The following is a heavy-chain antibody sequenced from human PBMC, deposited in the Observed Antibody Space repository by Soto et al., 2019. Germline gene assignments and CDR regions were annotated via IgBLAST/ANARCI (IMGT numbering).Heavy chain of an antibody. D-gene: IGHD6-6*01. V-gene: IGHV3-21*01. CDR3: ARDLDEGSFYYYYAMDA. Sequence: PGGSLRLSCAASGFTFSSYSMSWVRQAPGKGLEWVSSISSSRYIYYADSVKGRFTISRDNAKNSLYLQMNSLRAEDTAVYYCARDLDEGSFYYYYAMDAWGQGTTVTVSS. CDR2: ISSSRYI. CDR1: GFTFSSYS. J-gene: IGHJ6*02.